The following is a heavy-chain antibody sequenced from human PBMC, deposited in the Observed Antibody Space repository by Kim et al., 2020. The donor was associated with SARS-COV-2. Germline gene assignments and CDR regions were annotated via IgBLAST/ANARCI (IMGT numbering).Heavy chain of an antibody. CDR3: ATAVLLWFGELHPKCAFDI. CDR1: GYTLTELS. D-gene: IGHD3-10*01. V-gene: IGHV1-24*01. CDR2: FDPEDGET. Sequence: ASVKVSCKVSGYTLTELSMHWVRQAPGKGLEWMGGFDPEDGETIYAQKFQGRVTMTEDTSTDTAYMELSSLRSEDTAVYYCATAVLLWFGELHPKCAFDIWGQGTMVTVSS. J-gene: IGHJ3*02.